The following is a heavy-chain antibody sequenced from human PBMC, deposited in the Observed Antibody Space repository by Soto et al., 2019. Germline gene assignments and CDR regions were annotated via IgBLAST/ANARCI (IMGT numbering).Heavy chain of an antibody. CDR2: IYYSGST. CDR3: ASERYFDPNWFDP. J-gene: IGHJ5*02. V-gene: IGHV4-59*12. Sequence: SETLSLTCTVSGGSISSYYWSWIRQPPGKGLEWIGYIYYSGSTNYNPSLKSRVTISVDTSKNQFSLKLSSVTAADTAVYYCASERYFDPNWFDPWGQGTLVTVSS. D-gene: IGHD3-9*01. CDR1: GGSISSYY.